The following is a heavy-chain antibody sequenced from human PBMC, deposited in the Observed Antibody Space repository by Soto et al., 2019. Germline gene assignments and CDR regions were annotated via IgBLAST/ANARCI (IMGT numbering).Heavy chain of an antibody. CDR2: IYYSGST. J-gene: IGHJ4*02. V-gene: IGHV4-59*08. Sequence: PLGTLSLTRPVSCGSFNPNYWGWVRQPPGKGLEWIGYIYYSGSTNYNPSLKSRVTISVDTSKNQFSLKLSSVTAADTAVYYCARVGEWLQSDYWGQGTLVTVSS. CDR1: CGSFNPNY. D-gene: IGHD5-12*01. CDR3: ARVGEWLQSDY.